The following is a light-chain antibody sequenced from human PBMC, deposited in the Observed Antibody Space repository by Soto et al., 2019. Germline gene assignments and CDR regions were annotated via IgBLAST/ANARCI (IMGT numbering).Light chain of an antibody. Sequence: QSALTQPASVSASPGQSITISCTGTSSNVGTYDLVSWYQHHPDKAPKLIIYEGTKRPSGIYSRFSGSKSGNTASLTISGLQAEDDAEYYCGSFAVGAALVFGGGTKVTVL. CDR3: GSFAVGAALV. V-gene: IGLV2-23*01. CDR2: EGT. J-gene: IGLJ2*01. CDR1: SSNVGTYDL.